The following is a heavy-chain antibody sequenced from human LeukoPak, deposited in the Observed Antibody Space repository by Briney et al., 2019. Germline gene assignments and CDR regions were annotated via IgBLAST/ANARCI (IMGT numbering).Heavy chain of an antibody. CDR1: GFTFSSYG. Sequence: PGGSLRLSCAASGFTFSSYGMHWVRQAPGKGLEWVAVIWYDGSNKYYADSVKGRFTISRDNSKNTLYLQMNSLRAEDTAVYYYVRDTDVSLWFGPNNWFDPWGQGTLVTVSS. CDR2: IWYDGSNK. V-gene: IGHV3-33*01. D-gene: IGHD3-10*01. J-gene: IGHJ5*02. CDR3: VRDTDVSLWFGPNNWFDP.